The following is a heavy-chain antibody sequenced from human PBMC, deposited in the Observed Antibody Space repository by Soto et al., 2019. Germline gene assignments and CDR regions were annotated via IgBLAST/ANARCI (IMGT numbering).Heavy chain of an antibody. D-gene: IGHD1-1*01. J-gene: IGHJ3*02. CDR2: IYYSGST. CDR3: ARVLTGTASDAFDI. Sequence: PSETLSLTFTVSGGSISSYYWSWIRQPPGKGLEWIGYIYYSGSTNYNPSLKSRVTISVDTSKNQFSLKLSSVTAADTAVYYCARVLTGTASDAFDIWGQGTMVTVSS. CDR1: GGSISSYY. V-gene: IGHV4-59*01.